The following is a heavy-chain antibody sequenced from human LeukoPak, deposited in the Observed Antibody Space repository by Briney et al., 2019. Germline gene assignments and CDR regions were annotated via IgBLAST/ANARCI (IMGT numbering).Heavy chain of an antibody. V-gene: IGHV3-23*01. CDR2: ISGSGGST. Sequence: GGSLRLSCAASGFTFSSYAMSWVRRAPGKGLEWVSAISGSGGSTYYADSVKGRFTISRDNSKNTLYLQMNSLRAEDTAVYYCAKDHGMVRGVGIFDYWGQGTLVTVSS. CDR3: AKDHGMVRGVGIFDY. D-gene: IGHD3-10*01. CDR1: GFTFSSYA. J-gene: IGHJ4*02.